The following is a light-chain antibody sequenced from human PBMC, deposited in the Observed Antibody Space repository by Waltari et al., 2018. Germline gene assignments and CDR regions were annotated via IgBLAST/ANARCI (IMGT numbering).Light chain of an antibody. Sequence: QSVLTQPPSASGTPGQRVTISCSGSSSNIGSQYVFWYQQLPGTAPKLLSYRNNQRPSGFPDLFSGSKSGTSASLAISGLRSEDEADYHCAVWDDSLSAWVFGGGTKLTVL. V-gene: IGLV1-47*01. CDR1: SSNIGSQY. CDR2: RNN. J-gene: IGLJ3*02. CDR3: AVWDDSLSAWV.